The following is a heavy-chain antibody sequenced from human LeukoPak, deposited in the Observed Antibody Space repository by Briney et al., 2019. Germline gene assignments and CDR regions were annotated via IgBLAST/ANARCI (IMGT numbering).Heavy chain of an antibody. CDR2: INPNSGGT. J-gene: IGHJ1*01. D-gene: IGHD6-13*01. CDR1: GYTFTGYY. V-gene: IGHV1-2*02. CDR3: ARVTAAAAEYFQH. Sequence: ASVKVSCKASGYTFTGYYMHWVRQAPGQGLEWMGWINPNSGGTNYGQKFQGRVTMTRDTSISTAYMELSRLRSDDTAVYYCARVTAAAAEYFQHWGQGTLVTVSS.